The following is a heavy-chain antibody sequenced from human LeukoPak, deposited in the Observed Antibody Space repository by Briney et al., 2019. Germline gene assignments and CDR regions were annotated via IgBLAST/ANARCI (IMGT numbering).Heavy chain of an antibody. CDR1: GYTFTGHY. D-gene: IGHD3-22*01. CDR3: ARGYYDSSDFEYFQH. CDR2: INPKNAAT. Sequence: ASVRVSCKASGYTFTGHYIHRVRQAPGQGLEWMGWINPKNAATNYGQGFQGRVTMTRDTSISTVYMELSRRRSDDTAVFYCARGYYDSSDFEYFQHWGQGTLVTVSS. V-gene: IGHV1-2*02. J-gene: IGHJ1*01.